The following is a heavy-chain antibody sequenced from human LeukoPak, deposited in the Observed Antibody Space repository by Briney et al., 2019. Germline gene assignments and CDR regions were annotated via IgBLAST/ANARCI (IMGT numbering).Heavy chain of an antibody. D-gene: IGHD5-12*01. Sequence: GGSLRLSCAASGFTFTNYAMTWVRQAPGKGPEWVSTISGSGDSTYYADSVEGRFTISRDNSKATLYLHMDILRAEDTAIYYCGKDRPYDYDYSTASFDYWGQGTLVTVSS. CDR2: ISGSGDST. CDR3: GKDRPYDYDYSTASFDY. J-gene: IGHJ4*02. V-gene: IGHV3-23*01. CDR1: GFTFTNYA.